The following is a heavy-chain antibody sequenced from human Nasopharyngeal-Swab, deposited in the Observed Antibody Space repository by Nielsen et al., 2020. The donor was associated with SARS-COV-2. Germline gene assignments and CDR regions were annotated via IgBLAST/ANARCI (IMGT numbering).Heavy chain of an antibody. V-gene: IGHV4-59*01. CDR3: AREGTARADYYYYYYMDV. D-gene: IGHD5-18*01. CDR1: GGSISSYY. CDR2: IYYSGST. Sequence: GSLSLSCTVSGGSISSYYWSWIRQPPGKGLEWIGYIYYSGSTNYNPSLKSRVTISVDTSKNQFSLKLSSVTAADTAVYYCAREGTARADYYYYYYMDVWGKGTTVTVSS. J-gene: IGHJ6*03.